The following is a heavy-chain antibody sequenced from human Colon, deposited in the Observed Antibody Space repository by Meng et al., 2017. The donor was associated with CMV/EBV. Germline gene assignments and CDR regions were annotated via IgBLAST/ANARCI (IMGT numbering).Heavy chain of an antibody. CDR1: GYTFSTYV. CDR2: IIPFLDIA. CDR3: AKHGSASVFDD. V-gene: IGHV1-69*04. J-gene: IGHJ4*02. D-gene: IGHD1-1*01. Sequence: SVKVSCKASGYTFSTYVISWVRQAPGHGLEWMGKIIPFLDIANYAQQFQGRLTLTADTSTRTAYLDLSGLTSDDTAVYYCAKHGSASVFDDWGQGTLVTVSS.